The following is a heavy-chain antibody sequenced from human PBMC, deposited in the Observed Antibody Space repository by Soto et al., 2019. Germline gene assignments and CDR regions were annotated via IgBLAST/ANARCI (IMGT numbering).Heavy chain of an antibody. D-gene: IGHD2-15*01. CDR1: GYTSTNYG. J-gene: IGHJ3*02. V-gene: IGHV1-18*04. CDR3: AREGDIVVLDGFDI. Sequence: VNVSCKAYGYTSTNYGIAWMRQAPVQGLEWMGWISGYNGDTKYAQKVQGRVTMTTDTSTTTAYMELRSLRSDDTAVYYCAREGDIVVLDGFDIWGQGTMVTVSS. CDR2: ISGYNGDT.